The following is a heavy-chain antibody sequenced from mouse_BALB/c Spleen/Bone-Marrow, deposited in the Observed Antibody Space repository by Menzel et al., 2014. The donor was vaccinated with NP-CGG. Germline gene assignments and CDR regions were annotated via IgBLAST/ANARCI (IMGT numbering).Heavy chain of an antibody. CDR1: GSSLSNYG. V-gene: IGHV2-9*02. CDR3: ARYYGSSDSWFAY. D-gene: IGHD1-1*01. J-gene: IGHJ3*01. Sequence: VKVVESGPGLVAPSQSLSITCTVSGSSLSNYGVHWVRQPPGKGLEWLGVIWAGGSTNYNSALMSRLSINKDNSKSQVFLKMNSLQPDDTAMYYCARYYGSSDSWFAYWGQGTLVTVSA. CDR2: IWAGGST.